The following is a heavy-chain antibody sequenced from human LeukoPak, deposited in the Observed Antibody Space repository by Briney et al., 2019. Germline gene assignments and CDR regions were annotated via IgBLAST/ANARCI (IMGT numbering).Heavy chain of an antibody. CDR3: ARSIKNFGVVISSDY. D-gene: IGHD3-3*01. J-gene: IGHJ4*02. Sequence: GGSLRLSCAASGFTFSSYGMHWVRQAPGKGLEWVAVIWYDGSNKYYADSVKGRFTISRDNSKNTLYLQMNSLRAEDTAVCYCARSIKNFGVVISSDYWGQGTLVTVSS. CDR2: IWYDGSNK. V-gene: IGHV3-33*01. CDR1: GFTFSSYG.